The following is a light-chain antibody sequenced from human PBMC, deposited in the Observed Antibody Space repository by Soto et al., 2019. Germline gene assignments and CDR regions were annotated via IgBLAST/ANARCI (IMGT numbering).Light chain of an antibody. J-gene: IGKJ4*01. CDR3: QQYFDVPFT. CDR1: QGVLYSSNNKNY. CDR2: WAS. V-gene: IGKV4-1*01. Sequence: DIVMTQSPDSLAVSLGERATIICKSSQGVLYSSNNKNYLAWYQQKPGQPPKLPIYWASTRASGVPDRFSGSGSGTDFNLTISSLEAEDVAFYWCQQYFDVPFTFGGGTKVDIK.